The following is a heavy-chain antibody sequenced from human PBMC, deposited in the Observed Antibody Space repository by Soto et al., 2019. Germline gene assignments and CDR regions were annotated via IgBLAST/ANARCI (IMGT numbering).Heavy chain of an antibody. Sequence: PGESLKISCKGSGYSFPNYWIGWVRQMPGKGLEWMGIIYPGDSDTRYSPSFQGQVTISADKSISTAYLQWSSLKASDTAMYYCARWAQPTRYYYYYGMDVWGQGTTVTVSS. CDR3: ARWAQPTRYYYYYGMDV. CDR1: GYSFPNYW. D-gene: IGHD5-18*01. CDR2: IYPGDSDT. J-gene: IGHJ6*02. V-gene: IGHV5-51*01.